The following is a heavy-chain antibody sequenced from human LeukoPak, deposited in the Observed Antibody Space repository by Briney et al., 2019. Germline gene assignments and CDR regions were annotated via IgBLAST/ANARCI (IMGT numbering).Heavy chain of an antibody. J-gene: IGHJ3*02. V-gene: IGHV3-23*01. Sequence: GGSLRLSCAASGLTFSNYAMNWVRQAPGRGLEWVSHISGPGDTTYFADSVKGRSTASRDNSRNTLYLQMNNLRAEDTAVYYCAKDAFAYNGIYDAFDIWGRGTVVTVSS. D-gene: IGHD3-10*01. CDR1: GLTFSNYA. CDR3: AKDAFAYNGIYDAFDI. CDR2: ISGPGDTT.